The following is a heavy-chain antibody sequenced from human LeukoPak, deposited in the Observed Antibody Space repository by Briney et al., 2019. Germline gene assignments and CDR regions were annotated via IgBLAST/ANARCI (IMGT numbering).Heavy chain of an antibody. D-gene: IGHD6-25*01. V-gene: IGHV3-48*03. J-gene: IGHJ3*01. CDR3: ARGRASAFDV. Sequence: PGGSLRLSCAASGFTFSSYEMNWVRQAPGKGLEWVSYISSSGSTIYYADYVKGRFTISRDNAKNSLYLQMNSLRAEDTAVYYCARGRASAFDVWARVQWSPSLQ. CDR2: ISSSGSTI. CDR1: GFTFSSYE.